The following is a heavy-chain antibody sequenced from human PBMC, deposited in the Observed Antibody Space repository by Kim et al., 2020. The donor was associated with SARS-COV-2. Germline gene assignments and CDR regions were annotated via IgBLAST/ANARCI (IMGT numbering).Heavy chain of an antibody. Sequence: SETLSLTCTVSGGSISSGGYYWSWIRQHPGKGLEWIGYIYYSGSTYYNPSLKSRVTISVDTSKNQFSLKLSSVTAADTAVYYCARDTAAGKDSVPGPTWGQGTLVTVSS. CDR3: ARDTAAGKDSVPGPT. D-gene: IGHD6-13*01. V-gene: IGHV4-31*03. CDR1: GGSISSGGYY. J-gene: IGHJ5*02. CDR2: IYYSGST.